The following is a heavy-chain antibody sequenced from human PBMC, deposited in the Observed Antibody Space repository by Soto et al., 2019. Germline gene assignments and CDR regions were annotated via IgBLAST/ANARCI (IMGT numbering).Heavy chain of an antibody. V-gene: IGHV3-23*01. J-gene: IGHJ4*02. D-gene: IGHD3-9*01. CDR2: ISGSGGTT. CDR1: GFTFSNHA. Sequence: EVQLLESGGGLVQPGGSLRLSCAASGFTFSNHAMSWVRRAPGKGLEWVSTISGSGGTTYYADSVRGRFTISRDNSKNTLYLQMNRLRAEDTAFYYCSKDQWQFDYLLISFDFWGLGTLVTVYS. CDR3: SKDQWQFDYLLISFDF.